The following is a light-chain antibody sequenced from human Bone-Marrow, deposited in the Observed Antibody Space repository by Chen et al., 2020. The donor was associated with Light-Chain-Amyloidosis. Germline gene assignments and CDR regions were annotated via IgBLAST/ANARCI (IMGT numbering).Light chain of an antibody. CDR2: YKSDPDK. CDR3: MIWHNSAWE. V-gene: IGLV5-45*02. Sequence: QAVLTQPSSLSASPGASASLTCTLRSGMNVGAYRIYWYQQKPGSPPQFLLNYKSDPDKPQGSKVPSRFSGSKDVSANAGVLLISGLQSEDEADYYCMIWHNSAWEFGGGTKVTVL. J-gene: IGLJ3*02. CDR1: SGMNVGAYR.